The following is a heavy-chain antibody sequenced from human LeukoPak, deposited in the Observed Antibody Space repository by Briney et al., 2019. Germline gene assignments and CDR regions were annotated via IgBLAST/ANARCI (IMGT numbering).Heavy chain of an antibody. J-gene: IGHJ4*02. CDR3: ARGSPVPDS. CDR2: AHFSRTT. V-gene: IGHV4-59*02. CDR1: GGSVSSYY. Sequence: SETLSLTCTVSGGSVSSYYWSWIRLPPGKGLEWIGYAHFSRTTDYNPSLRSRVSISLDTSKSQLSLNLTSLTAADTAVYYCARGSPVPDSCGQGTLVTVSS.